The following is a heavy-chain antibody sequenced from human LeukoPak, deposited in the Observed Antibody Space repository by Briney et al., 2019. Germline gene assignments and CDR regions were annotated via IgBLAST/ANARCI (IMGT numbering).Heavy chain of an antibody. CDR3: AKDYYGSGSIVETFDY. Sequence: SGGSLRLSCAASGFTFSSYAMSWVRQAPGKGLEWVSAISGSGGSTYYADSVKGRFTISRDNSKNTLYLQMNSLRAEDTAVYYCAKDYYGSGSIVETFDYWGQGTLVTVSS. CDR2: ISGSGGST. V-gene: IGHV3-23*01. CDR1: GFTFSSYA. D-gene: IGHD3-10*01. J-gene: IGHJ4*02.